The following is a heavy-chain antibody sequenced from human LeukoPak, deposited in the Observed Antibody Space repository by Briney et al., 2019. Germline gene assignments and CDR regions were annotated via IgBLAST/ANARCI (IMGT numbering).Heavy chain of an antibody. J-gene: IGHJ4*02. CDR3: ARMPVDSSGFDY. Sequence: SETLSLTCTVSGGSISSYYWSWIRQPPGKGLEWIGYIYYGGSTNYNPSLKSRVTISVDTSKNQFSLKLSSVTAADTAVYYCARMPVDSSGFDYWGQGTLVTVSS. D-gene: IGHD6-19*01. CDR2: IYYGGST. V-gene: IGHV4-59*01. CDR1: GGSISSYY.